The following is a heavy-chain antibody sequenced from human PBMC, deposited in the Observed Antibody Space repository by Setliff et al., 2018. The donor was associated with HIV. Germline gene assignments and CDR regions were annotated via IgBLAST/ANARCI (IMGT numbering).Heavy chain of an antibody. J-gene: IGHJ4*02. D-gene: IGHD2-21*02. CDR1: GGSINNYY. V-gene: IGHV4-59*01. CDR3: ARYLFCGGDCYSGFDY. Sequence: SETLSLTCTVSGGSINNYYWSWIRQPPGKGLEWIGYIYYSGSTNYNPSLKSRVTISLNTSKNQFSLRLTSVTAADTAVYYCARYLFCGGDCYSGFDYWGQGTLVTVSS. CDR2: IYYSGST.